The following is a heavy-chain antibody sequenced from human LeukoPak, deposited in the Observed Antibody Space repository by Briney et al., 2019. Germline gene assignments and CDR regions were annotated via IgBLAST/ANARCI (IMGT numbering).Heavy chain of an antibody. J-gene: IGHJ5*02. CDR3: ARSRGITRMVWFDP. D-gene: IGHD2-2*01. CDR1: GGSFSVFY. Sequence: SETLSLTCAVYGGSFSVFYWSWIRQPPGKGLEWIGETNHSGSTNYNPSLKSRVTISVDTSKNQFSLKLSSVTAADTAVYYCARSRGITRMVWFDPWGQGTLVTVSS. CDR2: TNHSGST. V-gene: IGHV4-34*01.